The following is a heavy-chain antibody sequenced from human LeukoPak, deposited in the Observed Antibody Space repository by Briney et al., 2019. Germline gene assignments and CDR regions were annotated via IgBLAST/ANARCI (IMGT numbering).Heavy chain of an antibody. CDR1: GFTFSSYW. J-gene: IGHJ6*03. Sequence: QPGGSLRLSCAASGFTFSSYWMSWVRQAPGKGLEWVANIKQDGSEKYYVDSVKGRFTISRDNAKNSLYLQMNSLRAEDTAVYYCARHTPYSSSWRYYYYYYMDVWGKGTTVTISS. CDR3: ARHTPYSSSWRYYYYYYMDV. V-gene: IGHV3-7*01. D-gene: IGHD6-13*01. CDR2: IKQDGSEK.